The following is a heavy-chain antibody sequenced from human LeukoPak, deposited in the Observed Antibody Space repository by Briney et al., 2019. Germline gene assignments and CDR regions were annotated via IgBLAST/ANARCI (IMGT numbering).Heavy chain of an antibody. J-gene: IGHJ4*02. CDR2: ISAYNGNT. D-gene: IGHD2-15*01. CDR1: GYTFTSYG. V-gene: IGHV1-18*01. Sequence: ASVKVSCKASGYTFTSYGISWLRHAPGQGLEWMGWISAYNGNTNYAQKLQGRVTMTTDTSTSTAYMELRSLRSDDTAVYYCARNIVVDYFDYWGQGTLVTVSS. CDR3: ARNIVVDYFDY.